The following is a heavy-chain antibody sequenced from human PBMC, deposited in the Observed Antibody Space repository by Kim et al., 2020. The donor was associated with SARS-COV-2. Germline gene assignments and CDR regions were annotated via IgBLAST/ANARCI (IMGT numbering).Heavy chain of an antibody. Sequence: GRFTISRDNAKNSLYLQMNSLRAEDTTVYYCARDEVYSGYGTYYYYGMDVWGQGTTVTVSS. V-gene: IGHV3-11*06. CDR3: ARDEVYSGYGTYYYYGMDV. J-gene: IGHJ6*02. D-gene: IGHD5-12*01.